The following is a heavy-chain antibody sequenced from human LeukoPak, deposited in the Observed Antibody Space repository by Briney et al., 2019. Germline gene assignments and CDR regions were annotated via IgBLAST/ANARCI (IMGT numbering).Heavy chain of an antibody. D-gene: IGHD5-12*01. CDR1: GGSISSYY. Sequence: SETLSLTCTVSGGSISSYYWSWIQQPPGKGLEWIGYIYYSGSTNYNPSLKSRVTISVDTSKNQFSLKLSSVTAADTAVYYCARVGLATYAFDIWGQGTMVTVSS. J-gene: IGHJ3*02. CDR2: IYYSGST. CDR3: ARVGLATYAFDI. V-gene: IGHV4-59*01.